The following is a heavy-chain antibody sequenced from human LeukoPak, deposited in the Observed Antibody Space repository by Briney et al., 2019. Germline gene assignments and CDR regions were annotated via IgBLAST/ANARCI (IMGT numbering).Heavy chain of an antibody. Sequence: SETLSLTCTVSGGSISGYYWSWIRQPPGKGLEWIRYIYYSGSTNYNPSLKSRVTISVDTTKNQYSLKLSSVTAADTAVYYCARGRYFDWLPDYWGQGTLVTVSS. CDR1: GGSISGYY. J-gene: IGHJ4*02. CDR2: IYYSGST. CDR3: ARGRYFDWLPDY. V-gene: IGHV4-59*01. D-gene: IGHD3-9*01.